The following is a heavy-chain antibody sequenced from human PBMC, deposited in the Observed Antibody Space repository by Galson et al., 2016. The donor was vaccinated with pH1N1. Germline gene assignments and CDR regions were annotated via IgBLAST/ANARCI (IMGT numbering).Heavy chain of an antibody. J-gene: IGHJ4*02. D-gene: IGHD2-2*03. CDR3: ARESGYCSTSGCHYGLDY. Sequence: SLRLSCAASGVDFNYYYMSWVRQAPGKGLEWVSYISSGGNTKYYADSVKGRFTISRDNTKNSLILQMNRLTSDDTGVYDCARESGYCSTSGCHYGLDYWGQGALVTVSS. CDR2: ISSGGNTK. V-gene: IGHV3-11*01. CDR1: GVDFNYYY.